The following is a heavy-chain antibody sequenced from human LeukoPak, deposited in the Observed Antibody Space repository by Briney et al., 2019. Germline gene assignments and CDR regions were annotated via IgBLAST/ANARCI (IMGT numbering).Heavy chain of an antibody. CDR1: GYSFTSYW. Sequence: PGESLKIPCKGSGYSFTSYWIGWVRQMPGKGLEWMGIIYPGDSDTRYSPSFQGQVTISADKSISTAYLQWSSLKASDTAMYYCARVAVAGKARDAFDIWGQGTMVTVSS. V-gene: IGHV5-51*01. CDR2: IYPGDSDT. J-gene: IGHJ3*02. D-gene: IGHD6-19*01. CDR3: ARVAVAGKARDAFDI.